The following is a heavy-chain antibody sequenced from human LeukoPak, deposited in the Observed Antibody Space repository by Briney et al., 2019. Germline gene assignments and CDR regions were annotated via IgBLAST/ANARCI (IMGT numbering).Heavy chain of an antibody. CDR2: ISSNGGST. CDR1: GFTFSSYA. V-gene: IGHV3-64D*06. CDR3: VKDGGNIMITFGGVIVTPSYFDY. Sequence: GRSLRLSCAASGFTFSSYAMHWVRQAPGKGLEYVSAISSNGGSTYYADSVKGRFTISRDNSKNTLYLQMSSLRAEDTAVYYCVKDGGNIMITFGGVIVTPSYFDYWGQGTLVTVSS. D-gene: IGHD3-16*02. J-gene: IGHJ4*02.